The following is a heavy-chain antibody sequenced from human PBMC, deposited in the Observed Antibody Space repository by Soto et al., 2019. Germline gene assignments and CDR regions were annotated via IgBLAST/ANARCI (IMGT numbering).Heavy chain of an antibody. CDR2: ISSSSSYT. V-gene: IGHV3-11*06. D-gene: IGHD2-15*01. J-gene: IGHJ6*02. Sequence: QVQLVESGGGLVKPGGSLRLSCAASGFTFSDYYMSWIRQAPGKGLEWVSYISSSSSYTNYADSVKGRFNISRDNAKNSLYLQMNSLRAEDTAVYYCARVRALGYCSGGSCPNYGMDVWGQGTTVTVSS. CDR1: GFTFSDYY. CDR3: ARVRALGYCSGGSCPNYGMDV.